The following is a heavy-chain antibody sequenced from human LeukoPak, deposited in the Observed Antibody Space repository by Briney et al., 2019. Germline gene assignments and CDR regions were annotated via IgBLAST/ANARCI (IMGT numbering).Heavy chain of an antibody. D-gene: IGHD3-3*01. CDR3: SRGTIFGVLIH. V-gene: IGHV3-30*04. Sequence: GGSLRLSCAASGFIFENYAMHWVRQAPGKGLESVAIIPYDESSEYYADSVKGRFTISRDNAKNLLFLQINSLRAEDTAVYYCSRGTIFGVLIHWGQGTLVTVSS. CDR1: GFIFENYA. CDR2: IPYDESSE. J-gene: IGHJ4*02.